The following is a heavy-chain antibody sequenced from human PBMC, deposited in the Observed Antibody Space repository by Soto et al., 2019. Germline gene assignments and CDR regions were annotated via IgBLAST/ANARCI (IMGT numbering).Heavy chain of an antibody. CDR1: GGSFTSNNW. V-gene: IGHV4-4*02. D-gene: IGHD1-7*01. CDR2: IYRTGST. CDR3: ASRDPGTSVDY. J-gene: IGHJ4*02. Sequence: SETLSLTCAVSGGSFTSNNWWTWVRQPPGQGLEWIGEIYRTGSTNHNPSLKSRVTISLDKSENQFSLKVTSLTAADTAVYYCASRDPGTSVDYWGQGTWVTVSA.